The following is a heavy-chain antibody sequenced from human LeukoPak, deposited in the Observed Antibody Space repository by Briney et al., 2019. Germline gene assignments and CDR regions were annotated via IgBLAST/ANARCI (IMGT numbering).Heavy chain of an antibody. CDR1: GGSMSSYY. D-gene: IGHD3-22*01. CDR2: IYTSGST. V-gene: IGHV4-4*08. J-gene: IGHJ4*02. Sequence: SETLSLTCTVSGGSMSSYYWSWVRQPPGKGLEWIGHIYTSGSTNYNPSLKSRVTISVDTSKNQFSLKLSSVTAADTAVYYCARTAASYYYDSSGYSSPPRVFDYWGQGTLVTVSS. CDR3: ARTAASYYYDSSGYSSPPRVFDY.